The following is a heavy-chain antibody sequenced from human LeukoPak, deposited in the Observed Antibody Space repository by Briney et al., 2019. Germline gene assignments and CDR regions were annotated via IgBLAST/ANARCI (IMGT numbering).Heavy chain of an antibody. CDR3: ARLYYDSSGYYYYYYYMDV. J-gene: IGHJ6*03. CDR1: GGSISSYY. V-gene: IGHV4-59*01. CDR2: IYYSGST. Sequence: SETLSLTCTVSGGSISSYYWSWIRQPPGKGLEWIGYIYYSGSTNYNPSLKSRVTISVDTSKNQFSLKLSSVTAADTAVYYCARLYYDSSGYYYYYYYMDVWGKGTTVTISS. D-gene: IGHD3-22*01.